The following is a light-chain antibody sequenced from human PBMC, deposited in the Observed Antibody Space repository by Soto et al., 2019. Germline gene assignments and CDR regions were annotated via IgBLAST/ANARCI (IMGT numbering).Light chain of an antibody. CDR1: QSLLHSNGYNY. Sequence: DIVMTQSPLSLPVTPGEPASISCRSSQSLLHSNGYNYLDWYLQKPGQSPQLLIYLCSNRASGVPDRFSGSGSGTDFTLKISRVEAEDVGVYYCMQAIQTPLTFGVGTKVEIK. CDR3: MQAIQTPLT. V-gene: IGKV2-28*01. CDR2: LCS. J-gene: IGKJ4*01.